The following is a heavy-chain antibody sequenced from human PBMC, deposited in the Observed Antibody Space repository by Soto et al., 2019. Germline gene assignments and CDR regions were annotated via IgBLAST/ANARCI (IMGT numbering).Heavy chain of an antibody. CDR2: INHSGST. CDR1: GGSFSGYY. Sequence: SETLSLTCAVYGGSFSGYYWSWIRQPPGKGLEWIGEINHSGSTNYNPSLKSRVTISVDTSKNQFSLKLSSVTAADTAVYYCARGGFGYYDFWSGPPRAAAVDYWGQGTLVTVSS. D-gene: IGHD3-3*01. V-gene: IGHV4-34*01. J-gene: IGHJ4*02. CDR3: ARGGFGYYDFWSGPPRAAAVDY.